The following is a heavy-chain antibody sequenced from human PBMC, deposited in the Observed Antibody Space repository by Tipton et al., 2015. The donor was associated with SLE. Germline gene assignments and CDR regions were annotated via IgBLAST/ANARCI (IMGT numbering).Heavy chain of an antibody. CDR1: RGSISSGYYS. CDR2: ISYNGRT. V-gene: IGHV4-31*03. CDR3: ARGAPVAAAEIHLGY. D-gene: IGHD6-25*01. J-gene: IGHJ4*02. Sequence: TLSLTCTVSRGSISSGYYSWNWIRQHPGQGLEWIGYISYNGRTHYNPSLKSRLTISVDTSKNQFSLNLNSVTAADTAFYYCARGAPVAAAEIHLGYRGQGTLVTVSS.